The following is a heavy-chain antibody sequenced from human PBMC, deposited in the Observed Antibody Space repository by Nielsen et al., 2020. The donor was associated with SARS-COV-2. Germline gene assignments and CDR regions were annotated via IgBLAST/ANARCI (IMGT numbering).Heavy chain of an antibody. Sequence: GGSLRLSCAASGFTFSNYAMHWLRQAPGKGLEWVAIISHDGSNNHYADSAKGRFTISRHNSYNTLLLQMNSLRGEDTAVYYCARDRTPYGDYVDYFEDWGQGTLVTVSS. J-gene: IGHJ4*02. CDR3: ARDRTPYGDYVDYFED. CDR2: ISHDGSNN. D-gene: IGHD4-17*01. CDR1: GFTFSNYA. V-gene: IGHV3-30-3*01.